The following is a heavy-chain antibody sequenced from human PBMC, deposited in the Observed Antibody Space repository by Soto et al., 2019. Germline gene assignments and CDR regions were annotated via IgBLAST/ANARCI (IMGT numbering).Heavy chain of an antibody. CDR3: ARGGYDYIWGSYRYLDYFDY. CDR1: GYSFTRYW. D-gene: IGHD3-16*02. Sequence: PGESLKISCTVSGYSFTRYWIGWVRQMPGKGLEWMGIIYPGDSDTRYSPSFQGQVTISADKSISTAYLQWSSLKASDTAMYYCARGGYDYIWGSYRYLDYFDYWGQGTLVTVSS. CDR2: IYPGDSDT. J-gene: IGHJ4*02. V-gene: IGHV5-51*01.